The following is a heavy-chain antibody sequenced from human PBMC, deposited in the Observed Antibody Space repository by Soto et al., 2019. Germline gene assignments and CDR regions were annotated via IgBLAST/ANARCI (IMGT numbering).Heavy chain of an antibody. CDR2: IASSGYI. Sequence: KAGGSLRLSCAASGFTFSSYSMSWVRQAPGKGLEWVSSIASSGYIYYADSVKGRFTISRDNARNSLFLQMNSLRAEDTAVYYYASRTQHYDRSDYYPDWFEPWGQGTLVTVSS. V-gene: IGHV3-21*01. D-gene: IGHD3-22*01. CDR1: GFTFSSYS. CDR3: ASRTQHYDRSDYYPDWFEP. J-gene: IGHJ5*02.